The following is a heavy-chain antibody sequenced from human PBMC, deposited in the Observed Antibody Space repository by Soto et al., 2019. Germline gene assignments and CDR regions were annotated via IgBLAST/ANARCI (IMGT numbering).Heavy chain of an antibody. CDR3: AKPPDYNWNDY. CDR2: VSGSGSST. Sequence: EVQLLESGGGLVQPGGSLRLSCAASGFTFSSYAMSWVRQAPGKGLEWISAVSGSGSSTYYADSVKGRFTISRDNSKATLYLQMNNLRAEDTAVHYCAKPPDYNWNDYWGQGTLVTVSS. J-gene: IGHJ4*02. V-gene: IGHV3-23*01. D-gene: IGHD1-20*01. CDR1: GFTFSSYA.